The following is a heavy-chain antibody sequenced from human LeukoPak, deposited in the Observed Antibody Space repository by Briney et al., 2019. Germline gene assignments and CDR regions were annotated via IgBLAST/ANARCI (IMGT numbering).Heavy chain of an antibody. V-gene: IGHV5-51*01. CDR2: IYPGDSDT. J-gene: IGHJ3*02. CDR3: ARWVTADRGKKDAFDI. D-gene: IGHD2-21*02. CDR1: GYSFTTYW. Sequence: GESLKICCTASGYSFTTYWIGWVRQMPGKGLELMGIIYPGDSDTRYTPSFQGQVTISADKSIRTAYLQWSSLKASDTAIYHCARWVTADRGKKDAFDIWGQGTMVTVSS.